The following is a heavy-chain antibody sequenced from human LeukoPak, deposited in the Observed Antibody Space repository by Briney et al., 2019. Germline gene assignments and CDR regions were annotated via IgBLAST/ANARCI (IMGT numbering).Heavy chain of an antibody. D-gene: IGHD1-7*01. Sequence: GASVKVSCKASGYTFIGYYMHWVRQAPGQGLEWMGRINPNSGGTNHAQKFQGRVTMTRDTSISTAYMELSRLRSDDTAVYYCAREGNWNYGDYWGQGTLVTVSS. V-gene: IGHV1-2*06. J-gene: IGHJ4*02. CDR3: AREGNWNYGDY. CDR2: INPNSGGT. CDR1: GYTFIGYY.